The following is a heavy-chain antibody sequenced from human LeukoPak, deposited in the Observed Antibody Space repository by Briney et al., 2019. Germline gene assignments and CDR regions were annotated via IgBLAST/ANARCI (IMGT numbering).Heavy chain of an antibody. CDR3: AKDYFGSGSYYNANPYYFDY. CDR2: ISGSGGST. D-gene: IGHD3-10*01. J-gene: IGHJ4*02. CDR1: GFTFSSYA. Sequence: GGSLRLSCAASGFTFSSYAMSWVRQAPGKGLEWVSGISGSGGSTYNADSVKGGFTISRDNSENTLHLQMNTLRAEDTAVYYCAKDYFGSGSYYNANPYYFDYWGQGTLVTVSS. V-gene: IGHV3-23*01.